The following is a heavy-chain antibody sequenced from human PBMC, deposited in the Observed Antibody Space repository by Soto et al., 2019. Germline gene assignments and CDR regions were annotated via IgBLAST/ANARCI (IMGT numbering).Heavy chain of an antibody. V-gene: IGHV3-53*02. CDR1: GFTVSSDS. CDR3: ARHYSAMGV. CDR2: IYSDNNT. Sequence: EVQLVETGGDLIQPGGSLRLSCAASGFTVSSDSMTWVRQAPGKGLEWISIIYSDNNTDYADSVKGRFTISRDTSKNILYLQMNSLRAEDTAEYYCARHYSAMGVWGQGTKVTVSS. J-gene: IGHJ6*02.